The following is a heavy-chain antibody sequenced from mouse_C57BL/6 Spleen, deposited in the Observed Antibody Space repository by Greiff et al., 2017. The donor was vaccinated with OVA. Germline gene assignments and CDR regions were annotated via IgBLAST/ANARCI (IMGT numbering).Heavy chain of an antibody. Sequence: QVQLQQPGAELVKPGASVKLSCKASGYTFTSYWMQWVKQRPGQGLEWIGEIDPSDSYTNYNQKFKGKATLTVDTSSSTAYMQLSSLTSEDSAVYYCARCHYYGSRKGFAYWGQGTLVTVSA. CDR1: GYTFTSYW. CDR2: IDPSDSYT. J-gene: IGHJ3*01. D-gene: IGHD1-1*01. V-gene: IGHV1-50*01. CDR3: ARCHYYGSRKGFAY.